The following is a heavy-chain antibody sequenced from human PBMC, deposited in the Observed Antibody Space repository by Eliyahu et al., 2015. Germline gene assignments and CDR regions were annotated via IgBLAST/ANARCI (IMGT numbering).Heavy chain of an antibody. CDR3: ASVWNYYGSGSYYPPFGMDV. D-gene: IGHD3-10*01. Sequence: EVQLVESGGGLVQPGGSLRLSXXASGFTFXXYXXNWVRQAPGKGLEWVSYISSSSSTIYYADSVKGRFTISRDNAKNSLYLQMNSLRAEDTAVYYCASVWNYYGSGSYYPPFGMDVWGQGTTVTVSS. CDR2: ISSSSSTI. J-gene: IGHJ6*02. V-gene: IGHV3-48*01. CDR1: GFTFXXYX.